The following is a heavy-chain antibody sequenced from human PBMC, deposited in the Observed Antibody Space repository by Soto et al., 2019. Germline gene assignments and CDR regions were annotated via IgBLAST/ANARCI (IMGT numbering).Heavy chain of an antibody. Sequence: PGGALRLSCAASGFTFSNAWMNWVRQAPGKGLEWVGRIKSKTDGGTPDYAAPVKGRFTISRDDSKNTLYLQMNSLKTEDTAVYYCTPWEGIVGAPGAFDIWGQGTMVTVPS. CDR1: GFTFSNAW. V-gene: IGHV3-15*07. J-gene: IGHJ3*02. CDR2: IKSKTDGGTP. D-gene: IGHD1-26*01. CDR3: TPWEGIVGAPGAFDI.